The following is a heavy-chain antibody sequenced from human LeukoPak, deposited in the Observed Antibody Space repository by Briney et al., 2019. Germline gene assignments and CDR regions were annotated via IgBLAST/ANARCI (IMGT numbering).Heavy chain of an antibody. D-gene: IGHD3-10*01. CDR1: GITLSNYG. CDR2: LSCSGGGT. V-gene: IGHV3-23*01. Sequence: GGSLRLSCAVSGITLSNYGMSGVRQATGKGLEWVVGLSCSGGGTNYADSVQGRFTISRDNPKNTLYLKMNSLRAEDTAVYFCAKRGVVIRVFLVGFHKEAYYFDSWGQGALVTVSS. CDR3: AKRGVVIRVFLVGFHKEAYYFDS. J-gene: IGHJ4*02.